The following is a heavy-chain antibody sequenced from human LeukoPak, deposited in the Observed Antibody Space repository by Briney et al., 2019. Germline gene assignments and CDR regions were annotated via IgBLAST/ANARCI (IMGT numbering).Heavy chain of an antibody. Sequence: PSETLSLTCAVYGGSFSGYYWSWIRQPPGKGLEWIGEINHSGSTNYNPSLKSRVTISVDTSNNQFSLKLSSVTAADTAVYYCARGYYSGYGGTYYFDYWGQGTLVTVSS. J-gene: IGHJ4*02. CDR2: INHSGST. CDR3: ARGYYSGYGGTYYFDY. V-gene: IGHV4-34*01. CDR1: GGSFSGYY. D-gene: IGHD5-12*01.